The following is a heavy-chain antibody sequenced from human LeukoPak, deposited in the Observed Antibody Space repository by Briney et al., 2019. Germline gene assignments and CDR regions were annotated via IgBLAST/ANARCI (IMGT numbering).Heavy chain of an antibody. D-gene: IGHD3-3*01. Sequence: SETLSLTCSVSGASISSTNYYWGWIRQPPGRGLEWVGSIYSSGTTYYNPSLKNRVSTSVDTSKNQFSLKLRSVTAADTAIYYCASYDFWNPHPHVYWGQGTLVTVSS. CDR2: IYSSGTT. CDR3: ASYDFWNPHPHVY. J-gene: IGHJ4*02. V-gene: IGHV4-39*01. CDR1: GASISSTNYY.